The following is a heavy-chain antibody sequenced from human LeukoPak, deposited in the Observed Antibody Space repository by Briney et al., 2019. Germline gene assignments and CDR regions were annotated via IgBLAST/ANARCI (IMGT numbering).Heavy chain of an antibody. CDR1: GGSFSAYY. Sequence: SETLSLTCAVYGGSFSAYYWSWICQPPGKGLEWIGEINHSGSTNYKPSLRSRVTISVDRTKNQFSLKVSSVTAADTAMYYCVRGREDTWFGESIGLPSTYNWFDPWGQGTLVTVSS. D-gene: IGHD3-10*01. CDR3: VRGREDTWFGESIGLPSTYNWFDP. CDR2: INHSGST. J-gene: IGHJ5*02. V-gene: IGHV4-34*01.